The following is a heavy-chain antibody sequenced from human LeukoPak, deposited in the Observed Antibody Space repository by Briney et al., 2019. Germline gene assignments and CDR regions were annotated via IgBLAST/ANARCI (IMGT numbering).Heavy chain of an antibody. CDR3: SRDKLRILWFGELSDYMDV. Sequence: GGSLRLSCAASGFTFSSYSMNWVSQAPGKGLEWVASISSSSSYKYYADSVKGRFTIARDNAKNSLYLQMNSLRAEDTAVYYCSRDKLRILWFGELSDYMDVWGKGTTVTVSS. D-gene: IGHD3-10*01. V-gene: IGHV3-21*01. J-gene: IGHJ6*03. CDR1: GFTFSSYS. CDR2: ISSSSSYK.